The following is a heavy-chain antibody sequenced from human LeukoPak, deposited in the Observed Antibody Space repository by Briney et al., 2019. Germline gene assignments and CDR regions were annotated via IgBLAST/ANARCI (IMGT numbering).Heavy chain of an antibody. D-gene: IGHD5-12*01. V-gene: IGHV3-30*03. J-gene: IGHJ4*02. CDR1: GFTFSSYG. Sequence: PGGSQRLSCAASGFTFSSYGMHWVRQAPGKGLEWVAVISYDGSNKYYADSVKGRFTISRDNSRKSLYLQMNSLRAEDTAVYYCARAKEGFSGFDYLFDYWGQGTLVTVSS. CDR2: ISYDGSNK. CDR3: ARAKEGFSGFDYLFDY.